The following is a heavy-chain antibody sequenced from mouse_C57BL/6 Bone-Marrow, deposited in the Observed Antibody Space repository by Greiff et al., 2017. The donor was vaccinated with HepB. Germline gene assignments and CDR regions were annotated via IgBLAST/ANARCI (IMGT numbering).Heavy chain of an antibody. J-gene: IGHJ3*01. CDR2: INPNNGGS. Sequence: VQLQQSGPELVKPGASVKIPCKASGYTFTDYNMDWVKQSHGKSLERIGDINPNNGGSINKQKFKGKATLTVDKYSSTAYMELRSLTSEDTAVYYCARKRGNYSNGWFAYWGQGTMVTVSA. CDR3: ARKRGNYSNGWFAY. D-gene: IGHD2-5*01. CDR1: GYTFTDYN. V-gene: IGHV1-18*01.